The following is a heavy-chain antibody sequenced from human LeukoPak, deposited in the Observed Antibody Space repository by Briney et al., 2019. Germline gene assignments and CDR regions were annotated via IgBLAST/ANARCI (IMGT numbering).Heavy chain of an antibody. CDR1: GGSISSDW. V-gene: IGHV4-4*02. D-gene: IGHD2-8*02. J-gene: IGHJ4*02. CDR2: VSHSRST. Sequence: SETLSLTCAVSGGSISSDWWSWVRQPPGKGLEWIGEVSHSRSTNYNPSLKSRVTISIDTSKNQFSLKLSSVIAADTAVYYCARGQSWSFDFWGQGTLVSVSS. CDR3: ARGQSWSFDF.